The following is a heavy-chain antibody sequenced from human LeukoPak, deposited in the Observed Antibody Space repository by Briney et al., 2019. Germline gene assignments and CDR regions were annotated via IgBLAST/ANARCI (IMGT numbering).Heavy chain of an antibody. D-gene: IGHD3-22*01. CDR3: ARENPSGYYNRPIDY. V-gene: IGHV4-59*01. CDR2: IYYSGSI. Sequence: PSETLSLTCTVSGASISSYYWSWIRQPPGKGLEWIGDIYYSGSIKYNPSLKNRVTMSVDTSKNQFSLKLSSVTAADTAIYYCARENPSGYYNRPIDYWGQGTLVTVSS. J-gene: IGHJ4*02. CDR1: GASISSYY.